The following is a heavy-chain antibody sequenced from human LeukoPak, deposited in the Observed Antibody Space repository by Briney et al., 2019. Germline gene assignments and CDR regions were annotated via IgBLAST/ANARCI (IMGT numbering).Heavy chain of an antibody. V-gene: IGHV4-34*01. CDR2: INHSGST. D-gene: IGHD6-6*01. CDR3: ARGNRSIAARPLFDY. Sequence: SETLSLTCAVYGGSFSGYYWSWIRQPPGKGLEWIGEINHSGSTNYNPSLKSRVTISVDTSKNQFSLKLSSVTAADTAVYYCARGNRSIAARPLFDYWGQGTLVTVPS. J-gene: IGHJ4*02. CDR1: GGSFSGYY.